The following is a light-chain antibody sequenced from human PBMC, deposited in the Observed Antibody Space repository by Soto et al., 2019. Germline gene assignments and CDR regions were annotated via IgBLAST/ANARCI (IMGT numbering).Light chain of an antibody. Sequence: IQLTQSPSFLSASVRDRVTITCRASQGISSSLAWYQQRAGKAPKLLIYAASGLQSGVPSRFSGSGSGTDFTLTISSLQPEDFATYYCLQDFNYPWTFGQGTKVDIK. CDR1: QGISSS. J-gene: IGKJ1*01. CDR3: LQDFNYPWT. V-gene: IGKV1-6*01. CDR2: AAS.